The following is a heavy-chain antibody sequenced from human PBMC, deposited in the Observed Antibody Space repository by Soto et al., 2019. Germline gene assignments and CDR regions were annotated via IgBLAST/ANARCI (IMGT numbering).Heavy chain of an antibody. CDR2: IWGSGDRT. J-gene: IGHJ6*02. Sequence: GGSLRLSCAASGFAFRTYAMAWVRQAPGKGLEWVSGIWGSGDRTFYADSVKGRFTISRDNSRNTLYLQMYSLTAEDTALYYCAKTGPYCGGDCSRYFYGMDAWGQGTTVTVSS. CDR1: GFAFRTYA. D-gene: IGHD2-21*02. V-gene: IGHV3-23*01. CDR3: AKTGPYCGGDCSRYFYGMDA.